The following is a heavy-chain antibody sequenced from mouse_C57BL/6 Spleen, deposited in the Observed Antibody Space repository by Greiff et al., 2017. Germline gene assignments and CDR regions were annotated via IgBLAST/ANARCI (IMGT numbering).Heavy chain of an antibody. Sequence: EVKLVESGGGLVQPGGSLKLSCAASGFTFSDYYMYWVRQTPEKRLEWVAYISNGGGCTYYPDTVKGRFTISRDNAKNTLYLQMSRLKSEDTAMYYGARAYYSNYVWDFDVWGTGTTVTVSS. CDR3: ARAYYSNYVWDFDV. CDR2: ISNGGGCT. V-gene: IGHV5-12*01. J-gene: IGHJ1*03. CDR1: GFTFSDYY. D-gene: IGHD2-5*01.